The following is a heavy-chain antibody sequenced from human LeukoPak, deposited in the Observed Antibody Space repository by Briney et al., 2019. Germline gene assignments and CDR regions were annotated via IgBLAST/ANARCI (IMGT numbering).Heavy chain of an antibody. J-gene: IGHJ4*02. CDR2: IYHSGST. CDR3: ARFSEGRYDSSGYYPNDC. CDR1: GGSISSSNW. D-gene: IGHD3-22*01. Sequence: PSGTLSLTCAVSGGSISSSNWWSWVRQPPGKGLEWIGEIYHSGSTNYNPSLKSRVTISVDKSKNQFSLKLSSVTAADTAVYYCARFSEGRYDSSGYYPNDCWGQGTLVTVSS. V-gene: IGHV4-4*02.